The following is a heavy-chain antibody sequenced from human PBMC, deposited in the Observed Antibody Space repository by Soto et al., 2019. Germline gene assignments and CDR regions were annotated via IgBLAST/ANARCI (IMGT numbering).Heavy chain of an antibody. CDR1: GFTFSTFG. J-gene: IGHJ4*02. CDR2: ISYDGNTK. V-gene: IGHV3-30*18. D-gene: IGHD6-13*01. Sequence: GGSLRLSCAASGFTFSTFGMHWVRQAPGKGLEWVALISYDGNTKYYADSVKGRFPISRDNSKNTLFLQMNSLRAEDTAIYYCAKRMAATQHFDYWGQGTLVTVSS. CDR3: AKRMAATQHFDY.